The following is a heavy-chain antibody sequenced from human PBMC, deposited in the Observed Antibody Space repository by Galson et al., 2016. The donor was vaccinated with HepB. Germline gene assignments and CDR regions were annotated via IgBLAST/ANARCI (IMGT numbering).Heavy chain of an antibody. Sequence: SETLSLTCAVFGGSFRDYYWSWIRQPPGKGLEWIGEVHHSGITNYNPSLKSRLTISADRFKKQFSLNLTSVTAADTALYYCARRLWIAYKGIDDWGQGALVTVSS. CDR3: ARRLWIAYKGIDD. V-gene: IGHV4-34*01. J-gene: IGHJ4*02. CDR2: VHHSGIT. CDR1: GGSFRDYY. D-gene: IGHD3-16*01.